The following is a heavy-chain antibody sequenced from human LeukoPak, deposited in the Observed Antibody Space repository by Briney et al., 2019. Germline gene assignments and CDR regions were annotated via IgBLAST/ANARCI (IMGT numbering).Heavy chain of an antibody. CDR2: ISGSGGST. D-gene: IGHD6-19*01. Sequence: GGSQRLSCAVSGFTFSSYAMSGVRQAPGKGLEWVSAISGSGGSTYYADSVKGRFTISRDNSKNTLYLQMNSLRAEDTAVYYCAKDLDSSGWLFDYWGQGTLVTVSS. CDR3: AKDLDSSGWLFDY. J-gene: IGHJ4*02. V-gene: IGHV3-23*01. CDR1: GFTFSSYA.